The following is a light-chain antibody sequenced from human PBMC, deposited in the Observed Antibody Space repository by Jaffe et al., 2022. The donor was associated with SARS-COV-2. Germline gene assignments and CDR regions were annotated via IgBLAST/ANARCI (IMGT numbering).Light chain of an antibody. CDR3: QQRSNWPLT. J-gene: IGKJ4*01. V-gene: IGKV3-11*01. CDR1: QSVSSY. CDR2: DAS. Sequence: EIVLTQSPATLSLSPGERATLSCRASQSVSSYLAWYQKKPGQAPRLLIYDASNRATGIPARFSGSRSGTDFTLTISSLEPEDFAVYYCQQRSNWPLTFGGGTKLEIK.